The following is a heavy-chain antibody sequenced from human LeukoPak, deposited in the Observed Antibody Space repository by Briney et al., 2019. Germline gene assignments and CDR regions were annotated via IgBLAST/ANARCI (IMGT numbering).Heavy chain of an antibody. CDR1: GGSISSYY. CDR3: ASLYGSGSYYPSDY. J-gene: IGHJ4*02. Sequence: SETLSLTCTVSGGSISSYYWSWIRQPPGKGLEWIGYIYHSVDTKYNASLKSRVTISVDTSKSQFSLRVSSVTAADTAVYYCASLYGSGSYYPSDYWGQGTLVTVSS. V-gene: IGHV4-59*12. D-gene: IGHD3-10*01. CDR2: IYHSVDT.